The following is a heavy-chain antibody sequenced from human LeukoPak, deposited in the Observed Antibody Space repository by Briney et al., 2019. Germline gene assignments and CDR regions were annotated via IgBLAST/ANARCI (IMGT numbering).Heavy chain of an antibody. CDR1: GFTFSSYG. Sequence: PGGSLRLSCAASGFTFSSYGMHWVRQAPGKGLEWVAVISYDGSNKYYADSVKGRFTISRDNSKNTLYLQMNSLRAEDTAVYYCAKDRRFGSSWYSDDAFDIWGQGTMVTVSS. J-gene: IGHJ3*02. V-gene: IGHV3-30*18. D-gene: IGHD6-13*01. CDR2: ISYDGSNK. CDR3: AKDRRFGSSWYSDDAFDI.